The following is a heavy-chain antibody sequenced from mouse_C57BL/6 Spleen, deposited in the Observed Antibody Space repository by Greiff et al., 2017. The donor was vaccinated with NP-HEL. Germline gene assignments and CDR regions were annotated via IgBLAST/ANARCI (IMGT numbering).Heavy chain of an antibody. D-gene: IGHD1-2*01. CDR1: GFNIKDDY. CDR3: TTAFTTAFDY. V-gene: IGHV14-4*01. Sequence: EVQLKESGAELVRPGASVKLSCTASGFNIKDDYMHWVKQRPEQGLEWIGWIDPENGDTEYASKFQGKATITADTSSNTAYLQLSSLTSEDTAVYYCTTAFTTAFDYWGQGTTLTVSS. J-gene: IGHJ2*01. CDR2: IDPENGDT.